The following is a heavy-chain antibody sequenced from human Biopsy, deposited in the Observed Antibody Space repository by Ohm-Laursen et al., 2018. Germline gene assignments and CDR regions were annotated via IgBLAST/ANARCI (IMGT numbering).Heavy chain of an antibody. CDR1: GFTFSGYG. Sequence: SLRLSCAASGFTFSGYGMHWVCQAPGKGLEWVAVIWYDGTDKFYADSVKGRFTISRDNSKNTLYLHMNSLRAADTAVYYCARDRYYGSENYFSHYNMDVWGQGTTVTVSS. J-gene: IGHJ6*03. CDR2: IWYDGTDK. V-gene: IGHV3-33*01. D-gene: IGHD3-10*01. CDR3: ARDRYYGSENYFSHYNMDV.